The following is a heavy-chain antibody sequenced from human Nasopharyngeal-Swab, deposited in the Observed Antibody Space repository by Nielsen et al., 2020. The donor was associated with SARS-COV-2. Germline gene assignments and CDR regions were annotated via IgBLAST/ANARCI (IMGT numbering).Heavy chain of an antibody. CDR1: GGSISSGGYY. V-gene: IGHV4-31*03. J-gene: IGHJ3*02. CDR3: ARGEFGGVIVLDAFDI. CDR2: VYYSGST. Sequence: SETLSLTCTVSGGSISSGGYYWSWIRQHPGKGLEWIGYVYYSGSTSYNPSLKSRVTISVDTSKNQFSLKLSSVTAADTAVYYCARGEFGGVIVLDAFDIWGQGTMVTVSS. D-gene: IGHD3-16*02.